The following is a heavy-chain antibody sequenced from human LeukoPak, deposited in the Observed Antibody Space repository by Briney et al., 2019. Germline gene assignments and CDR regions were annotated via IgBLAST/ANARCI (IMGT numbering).Heavy chain of an antibody. CDR1: GFTFSSYW. CDR2: ISGSGGST. CDR3: AKLLGYSSSWYGFDY. D-gene: IGHD6-13*01. J-gene: IGHJ4*02. Sequence: PGGSLRLSCAASGFTFSSYWMSWVRQAPGKGLEWVSGISGSGGSTYYADSVKGRFTISRDNSKNTLYLQMNSLRGEDTAVYYCAKLLGYSSSWYGFDYWGQGTLVTVSS. V-gene: IGHV3-23*01.